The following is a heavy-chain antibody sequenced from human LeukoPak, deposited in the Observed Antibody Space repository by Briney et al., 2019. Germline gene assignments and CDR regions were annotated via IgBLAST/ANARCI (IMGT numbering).Heavy chain of an antibody. D-gene: IGHD3-22*01. CDR1: GFTFSSYD. V-gene: IGHV3-23*01. J-gene: IGHJ4*02. CDR3: AKAPKSHYYDSSGYYYGNY. CDR2: IRSDGGST. Sequence: GGSLRLSCAASGFTFSSYDMSWVRQAPGKGLEWVSFIRSDGGSTLYADSVKGRFTISRDNSKNTLYLQMNSLRAEDTAVYYCAKAPKSHYYDSSGYYYGNYWGQGTLVTVSS.